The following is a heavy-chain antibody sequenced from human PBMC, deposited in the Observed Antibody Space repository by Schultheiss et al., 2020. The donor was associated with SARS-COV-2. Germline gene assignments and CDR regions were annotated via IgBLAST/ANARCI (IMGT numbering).Heavy chain of an antibody. Sequence: SETLSLTCTVSGGSISSGGYYWDWIRQPAGKGLEWIGRVYTSGSTKYSPSLKSRVTISVDTSKNQFSLKLSSVTAADTAVYYCARERTDWGSFDYWGQGTLVTVSS. J-gene: IGHJ4*02. D-gene: IGHD7-27*01. V-gene: IGHV4-61*02. CDR3: ARERTDWGSFDY. CDR2: VYTSGST. CDR1: GGSISSGGYY.